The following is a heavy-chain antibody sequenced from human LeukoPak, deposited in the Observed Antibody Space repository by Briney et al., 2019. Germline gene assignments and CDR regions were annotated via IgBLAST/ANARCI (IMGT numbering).Heavy chain of an antibody. CDR2: IYYSGST. D-gene: IGHD3-3*01. CDR3: AGRFLEYYYYGMDV. Sequence: PSETLSLTCTVSGGSLSSYYWSWIRQPPGKGLEWIGYIYYSGSTNYNPSLKSRVTISVDTSKNQFSLKLSSVTAADTAVYYCAGRFLEYYYYGMDVWGQGTTVTVSS. V-gene: IGHV4-59*08. J-gene: IGHJ6*02. CDR1: GGSLSSYY.